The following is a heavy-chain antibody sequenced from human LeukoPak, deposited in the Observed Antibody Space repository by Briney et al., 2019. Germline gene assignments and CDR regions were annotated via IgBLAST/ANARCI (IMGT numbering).Heavy chain of an antibody. J-gene: IGHJ6*03. CDR2: MSYDGSNK. CDR3: AKVPFETPPTLVIRTYYYYFNMDV. D-gene: IGHD2-2*01. V-gene: IGHV3-30*18. CDR1: GFTFSNYG. Sequence: GRSLRLSCAASGFTFSNYGMHWVRQAPGKGLEWVAVMSYDGSNKYYGDSVEGRFTISRDNSKNTLYLQMNSLRAEDTAVYYCAKVPFETPPTLVIRTYYYYFNMDVWGQGTTVTVSS.